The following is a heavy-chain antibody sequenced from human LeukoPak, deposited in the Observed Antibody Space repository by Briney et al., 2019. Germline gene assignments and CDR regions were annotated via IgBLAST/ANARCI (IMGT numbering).Heavy chain of an antibody. Sequence: QPGGSLRLSCAASGFTFSRYWMHWVRQAPGKGLVWVSRINTDGSSTSYADSVKGRFTISRDNAKNTLYLQVNSLRVEDTAVYYCTRGYPIFDYWGQGTLVTVSS. J-gene: IGHJ4*02. D-gene: IGHD3-16*02. CDR2: INTDGSST. V-gene: IGHV3-74*01. CDR3: TRGYPIFDY. CDR1: GFTFSRYW.